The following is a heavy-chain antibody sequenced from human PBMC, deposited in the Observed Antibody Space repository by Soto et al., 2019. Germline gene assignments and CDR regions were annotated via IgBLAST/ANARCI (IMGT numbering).Heavy chain of an antibody. CDR2: IYYSGST. Sequence: PSETLSLTCTVSGGSISSSSYYWGWIRQPPGKGLEWIGSIYYSGSTYYNPSLKSRVTISVDTSKNQFSLKLSSVTAADTAVYYCATRTTLRITMVRGYYYGMDVWGQGTTVTVSS. D-gene: IGHD3-10*01. V-gene: IGHV4-39*01. CDR1: GGSISSSSYY. CDR3: ATRTTLRITMVRGYYYGMDV. J-gene: IGHJ6*02.